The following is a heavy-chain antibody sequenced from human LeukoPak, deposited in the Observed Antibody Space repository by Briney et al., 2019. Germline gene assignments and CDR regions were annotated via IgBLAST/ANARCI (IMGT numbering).Heavy chain of an antibody. Sequence: TPSETLSLTCTVSGGSISSSSYYWGWIRQPPGKGLEWIGEINHSGSTNYNPSLKSRVTISVDTSKNQFSLKLSSVTAADTAVYYCARRTIFGVVIVWFDPWGQGTLVTVSS. V-gene: IGHV4-39*07. J-gene: IGHJ5*02. D-gene: IGHD3-3*01. CDR3: ARRTIFGVVIVWFDP. CDR1: GGSISSSSYY. CDR2: INHSGST.